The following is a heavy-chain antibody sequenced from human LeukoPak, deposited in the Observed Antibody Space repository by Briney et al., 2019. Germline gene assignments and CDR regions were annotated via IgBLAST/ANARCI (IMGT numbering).Heavy chain of an antibody. Sequence: GGSLRLSCIPSGFAFNSYAMFWVRQAPGKGLEWVSLIWYDGSNKYYADSVKSRFTISRDNSKNTLFLQMNSLRAEDTAVYYCARARGWQPNYYYYYMDVWGTGTTVTVSS. CDR1: GFAFNSYA. CDR2: IWYDGSNK. V-gene: IGHV3-33*07. CDR3: ARARGWQPNYYYYYMDV. D-gene: IGHD2-15*01. J-gene: IGHJ6*03.